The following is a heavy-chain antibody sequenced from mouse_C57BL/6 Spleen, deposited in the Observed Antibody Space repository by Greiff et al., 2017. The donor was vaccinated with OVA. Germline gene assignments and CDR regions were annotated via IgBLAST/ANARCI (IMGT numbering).Heavy chain of an antibody. J-gene: IGHJ2*01. CDR3: ARTGTDY. CDR1: GYTFTSYW. V-gene: IGHV1-50*01. Sequence: QVQLQQPGAELVKPGASVKLSCKASGYTFTSYWMQWVKQRPGQGLEWIGEIDPSASYTNYNQKFKGKATLTVDTSSSTAYMQLSSLTSEDSAVYYCARTGTDYWGQCTTLTFSS. D-gene: IGHD4-1*01. CDR2: IDPSASYT.